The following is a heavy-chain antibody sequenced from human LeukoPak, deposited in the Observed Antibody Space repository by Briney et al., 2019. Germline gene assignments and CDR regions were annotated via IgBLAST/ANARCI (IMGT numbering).Heavy chain of an antibody. CDR3: ARGDVFDI. CDR1: GCTLSSYS. CDR2: ISSSSNYI. Sequence: PGGSLRLSCAASGCTLSSYSMNWVRQAPGKGLEWVSSISSSSNYISYADSVKGRFTISRDNAKKSLYLQMSSLRAEDTAVYYCARGDVFDIWGQGTMVTVSS. V-gene: IGHV3-21*01. J-gene: IGHJ3*02.